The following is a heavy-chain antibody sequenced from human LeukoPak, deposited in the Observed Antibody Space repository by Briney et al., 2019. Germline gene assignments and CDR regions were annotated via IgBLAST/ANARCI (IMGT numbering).Heavy chain of an antibody. Sequence: GGSLRLSCAASGFTFSSYSMNWVRQAPGKGLEWVPSISSSSSYIYYADSVKGRFTISRDNAKNSLYLQMNSLRSEDTAVYYCATTKPWYSSSWYPWSRRIDWFDPWGQGTLVTVSS. J-gene: IGHJ5*02. CDR2: ISSSSSYI. D-gene: IGHD6-13*01. CDR3: ATTKPWYSSSWYPWSRRIDWFDP. V-gene: IGHV3-21*04. CDR1: GFTFSSYS.